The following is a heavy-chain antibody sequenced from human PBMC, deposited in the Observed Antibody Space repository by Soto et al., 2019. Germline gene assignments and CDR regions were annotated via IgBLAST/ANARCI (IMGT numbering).Heavy chain of an antibody. CDR3: ARIRIAARPHYYYYYGMDV. Sequence: QVQLVQSGAEVKKPGSSVKVSCKASGGTFSSYAISWVRQAPGQGLEWMGGIIPIFGTANYAQKFQGRVTITADESTSTAYMELSSLRSEDTAVYYCARIRIAARPHYYYYYGMDVWGQGTTVTVSS. CDR2: IIPIFGTA. J-gene: IGHJ6*02. V-gene: IGHV1-69*01. D-gene: IGHD6-6*01. CDR1: GGTFSSYA.